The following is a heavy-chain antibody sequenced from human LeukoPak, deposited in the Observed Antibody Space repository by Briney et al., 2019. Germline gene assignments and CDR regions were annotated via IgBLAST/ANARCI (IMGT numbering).Heavy chain of an antibody. Sequence: GGSLRLSCAASGFTVSSNYMTWVRQAPGKGLEWVSSIYSGGSTYYADSVKGRFTISRDNAKNSLYLQMNSLRDEDTAVYYCARDRDWSFDYWGQGTLVTVSS. CDR1: GFTVSSNY. J-gene: IGHJ4*02. V-gene: IGHV3-66*01. CDR3: ARDRDWSFDY. D-gene: IGHD3/OR15-3a*01. CDR2: IYSGGST.